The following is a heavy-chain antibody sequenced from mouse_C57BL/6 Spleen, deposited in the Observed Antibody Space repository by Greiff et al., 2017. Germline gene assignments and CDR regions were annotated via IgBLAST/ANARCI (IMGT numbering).Heavy chain of an antibody. J-gene: IGHJ3*01. Sequence: EVKLMESGGGLVKPGGSLKLSCAASGFTFSDYGMHWVRQAPEKGLEWVAYISSGSSTIYYAATVKGRFTISRDNAKHTLFLQMTSLRSEDTAMYYCANDYLWGQGTLVTVSA. D-gene: IGHD2-4*01. CDR3: ANDYL. CDR1: GFTFSDYG. V-gene: IGHV5-17*01. CDR2: ISSGSSTI.